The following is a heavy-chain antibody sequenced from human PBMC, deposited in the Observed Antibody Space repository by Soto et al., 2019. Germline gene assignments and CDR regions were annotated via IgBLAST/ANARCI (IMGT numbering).Heavy chain of an antibody. D-gene: IGHD5-18*01. CDR3: AEDKRSWIQLFDY. CDR2: ISGSGGST. Sequence: GGSLRLSCAASGFTFSSYAMSWVRQAPGKGLEWVSAISGSGGSTYYADSVKGRFTISRDNSKNTLYLQMNSLRAEDTAVYYCAEDKRSWIQLFDYWGQGTLVTVSS. V-gene: IGHV3-23*01. CDR1: GFTFSSYA. J-gene: IGHJ4*02.